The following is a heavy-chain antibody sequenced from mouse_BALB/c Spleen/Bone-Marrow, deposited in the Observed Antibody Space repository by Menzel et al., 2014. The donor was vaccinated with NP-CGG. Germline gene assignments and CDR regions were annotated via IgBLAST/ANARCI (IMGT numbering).Heavy chain of an antibody. D-gene: IGHD2-10*02. V-gene: IGHV1S29*02. CDR2: IYPYNGGT. CDR1: GYTLTDYN. J-gene: IGHJ4*01. CDR3: TRREYGNYGYAMDY. Sequence: SGPELVKPGASVKISCKASGYTLTDYNMHWVKQSHGKSLEWIGYIYPYNGGTGYNQKFKSKATLAVDNSSSTAYMGLRSLTSEDSAVYYCTRREYGNYGYAMDYWGQGTSVTVSS.